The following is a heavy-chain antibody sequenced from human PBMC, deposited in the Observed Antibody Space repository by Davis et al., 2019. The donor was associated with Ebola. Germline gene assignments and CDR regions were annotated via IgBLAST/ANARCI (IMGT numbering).Heavy chain of an antibody. V-gene: IGHV4-34*01. Sequence: SETLSLTCDVTGGSFSGFYWSWVRQSPGKGPEWIGETNHRGTTNYKSSLESRVTVSVDTSKNQFSLKMTSMTAADTAVYYCARGPSHYYDSSGRGRYYYYYYYMDVWGKGTTVTVSS. CDR3: ARGPSHYYDSSGRGRYYYYYYYMDV. CDR2: TNHRGTT. J-gene: IGHJ6*03. D-gene: IGHD3-22*01. CDR1: GGSFSGFY.